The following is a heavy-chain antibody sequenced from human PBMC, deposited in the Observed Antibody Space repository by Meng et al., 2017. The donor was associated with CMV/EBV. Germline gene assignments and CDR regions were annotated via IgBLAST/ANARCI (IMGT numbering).Heavy chain of an antibody. J-gene: IGHJ4*02. CDR1: GGSISSGDYY. Sequence: QVQRQESGPGLVKPSQTLSLTCTVSGGSISSGDYYWSWIRQPPGKGLEWIGYIYYSGSTYYNPSLKSRVTISVDTSKNQFSLKLSSVTAADTAVYYCARVTSRAAGAFDYWGQGTLVTVSS. CDR3: ARVTSRAAGAFDY. D-gene: IGHD1-14*01. V-gene: IGHV4-30-4*08. CDR2: IYYSGST.